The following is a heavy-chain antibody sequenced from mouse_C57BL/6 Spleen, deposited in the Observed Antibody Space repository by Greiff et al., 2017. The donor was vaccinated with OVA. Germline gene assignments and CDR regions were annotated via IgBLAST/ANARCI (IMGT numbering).Heavy chain of an antibody. CDR2: IRSKSNNYAT. V-gene: IGHV10-1*01. D-gene: IGHD1-1*01. J-gene: IGHJ3*01. CDR1: GFSFNTYA. Sequence: DVKLQESGGGLVQPKGSLKLSCAASGFSFNTYAMNWVRQAPGKGLEWVARIRSKSNNYATYYADSVKDRFTISRDDSESMLYLQMNNLKTEDTAMYYCVRGHYGSSYGFAYWGQGTLVTVSA. CDR3: VRGHYGSSYGFAY.